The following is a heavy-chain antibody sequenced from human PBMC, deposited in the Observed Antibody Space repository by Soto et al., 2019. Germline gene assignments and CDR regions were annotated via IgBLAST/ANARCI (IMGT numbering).Heavy chain of an antibody. CDR2: IYYSGST. J-gene: IGHJ6*02. Sequence: SETLSLTCTVSGGSISSGGYYWSWVRQHPGKGLEWIGYIYYSGSTYYNPSLKSRVTISVDTSKNQFSLKLSSVTAADTAVYYCAREGRGYCSSTSCLYGMDVWGQGTTVTVSS. D-gene: IGHD2-2*01. CDR1: GGSISSGGYY. CDR3: AREGRGYCSSTSCLYGMDV. V-gene: IGHV4-31*03.